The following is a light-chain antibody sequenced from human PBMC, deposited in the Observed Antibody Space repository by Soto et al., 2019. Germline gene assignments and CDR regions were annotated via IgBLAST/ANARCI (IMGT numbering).Light chain of an antibody. V-gene: IGKV1-5*01. CDR3: QQYGGSPAIT. CDR2: HAS. J-gene: IGKJ5*01. Sequence: DIQITQSPSTPPASVGYRVTITCRASQSISNWLAWYQQKPGTAPKVLIYHASNLQSGVPSRFSGSGSGTEFTLTISSLEPEDFAVYFCQQYGGSPAITFGQGTQLEIK. CDR1: QSISNW.